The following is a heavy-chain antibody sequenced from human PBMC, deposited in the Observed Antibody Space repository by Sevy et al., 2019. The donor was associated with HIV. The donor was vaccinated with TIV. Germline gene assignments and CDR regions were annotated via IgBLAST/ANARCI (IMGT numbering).Heavy chain of an antibody. V-gene: IGHV3-21*01. CDR2: ISSSSSYI. CDR1: GFTFSSYS. CDR3: ARDFGYCSGGSCYRPDAFDI. D-gene: IGHD2-15*01. Sequence: GGSLRLSCAASGFTFSSYSMNWVRQAPGKGLEWVSSISSSSSYIYYEDSVKGGFTISRDNAKNSLYLQMNCLRAEDTDVYYCARDFGYCSGGSCYRPDAFDIWGQGTMVTVSS. J-gene: IGHJ3*02.